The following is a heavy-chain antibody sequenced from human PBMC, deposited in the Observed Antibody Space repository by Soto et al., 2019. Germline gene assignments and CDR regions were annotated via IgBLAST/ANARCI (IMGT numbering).Heavy chain of an antibody. Sequence: QAGGSLRLSCEVSGFVFSMYSMSWVRQTPGKGLEWVAKIPQEGVDGHYADSVRGRFTISRDNAKNSVSLQMNSLRAEDTAVYYCAREDSIIIPAVSDFWGQGTLVTVSS. CDR3: AREDSIIIPAVSDF. CDR1: GFVFSMYS. V-gene: IGHV3-7*01. D-gene: IGHD2-2*01. CDR2: IPQEGVDG. J-gene: IGHJ4*02.